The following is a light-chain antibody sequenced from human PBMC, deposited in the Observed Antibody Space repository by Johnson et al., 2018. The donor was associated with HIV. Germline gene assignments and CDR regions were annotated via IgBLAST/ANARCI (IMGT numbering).Light chain of an antibody. CDR1: SSNIGNNY. CDR3: GTWDSSLSAV. CDR2: ENN. J-gene: IGLJ1*01. Sequence: QLVLTQPPSVSAAPGQKVIISCSGSSSNIGNNYVSWYQQLPGTAPKLLIYENNKRPSGIPDRFSGSKSGTSATLGITGLQTGDDADYYCGTWDSSLSAVFGTGSKVTVL. V-gene: IGLV1-51*02.